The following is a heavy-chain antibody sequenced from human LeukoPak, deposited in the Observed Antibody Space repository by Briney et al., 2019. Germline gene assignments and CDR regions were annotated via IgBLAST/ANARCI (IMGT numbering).Heavy chain of an antibody. CDR1: GGSISSYY. CDR3: ARTSGELLPFDY. J-gene: IGHJ4*02. V-gene: IGHV4-59*08. D-gene: IGHD3-10*01. CDR2: IYYSGST. Sequence: SETLSLTCTVSGGSISSYYWSWIRQSPGKGLEWIGYIYYSGSTNYNPSLKSRVTISVDTSKNQFSLKLSSVTAADTAVYYCARTSGELLPFDYWGQGTLVTVSS.